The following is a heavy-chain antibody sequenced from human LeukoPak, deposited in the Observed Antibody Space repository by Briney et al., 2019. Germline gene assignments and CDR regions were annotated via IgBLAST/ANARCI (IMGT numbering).Heavy chain of an antibody. J-gene: IGHJ6*02. CDR3: ARDDPYGMDV. CDR2: ISSSSSTI. V-gene: IGHV3-48*02. Sequence: GGSLRLSCAASGFTFSSYSMNWVRQAPGKGLEWVSYISSSSSTIYYADSVKGRFTISRDNAKNSLYLQMTSLRDEDTAVYYCARDDPYGMDVWGQGTTVTVSS. CDR1: GFTFSSYS.